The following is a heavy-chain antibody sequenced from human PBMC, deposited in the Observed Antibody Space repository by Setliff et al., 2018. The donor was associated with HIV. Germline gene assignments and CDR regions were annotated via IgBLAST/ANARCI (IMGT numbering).Heavy chain of an antibody. Sequence: SETLSLTCTVPGGSISTSRHYWGWIRQPPGKGLEWIGSIYYTGSTYYNPSLKSRVTISVDTSKNQFSLKLSSVTAADTAVYYCARHDITLVRGLVWGQGTTVTVSS. CDR3: ARHDITLVRGLV. CDR1: GGSISTSRHY. J-gene: IGHJ6*02. V-gene: IGHV4-39*01. CDR2: IYYTGST. D-gene: IGHD3-10*01.